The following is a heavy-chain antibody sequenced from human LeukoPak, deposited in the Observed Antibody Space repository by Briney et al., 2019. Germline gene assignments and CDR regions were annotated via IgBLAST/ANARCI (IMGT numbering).Heavy chain of an antibody. CDR3: AKGSTKAYCSGGSCYRSIYYYMDV. Sequence: GGSLRLSCAASGFTFSSYAMSWVRQAPGKGLEWVSAISGSGGSTCYADSVKGRFTISRDNSKNTLYLQMNSLRAEDTAVYYCAKGSTKAYCSGGSCYRSIYYYMDVWGKGTTVTVSS. CDR1: GFTFSSYA. D-gene: IGHD2-15*01. CDR2: ISGSGGST. V-gene: IGHV3-23*01. J-gene: IGHJ6*03.